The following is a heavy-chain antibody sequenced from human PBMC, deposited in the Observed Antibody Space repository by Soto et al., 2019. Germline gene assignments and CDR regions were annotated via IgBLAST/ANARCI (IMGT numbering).Heavy chain of an antibody. J-gene: IGHJ4*02. CDR3: SSGSYYSSY. CDR1: GFSFSGSA. V-gene: IGHV3-73*01. CDR2: IRSKSNKYAT. Sequence: PGGSLRLSCTASGFSFSGSAMHWVRQASGKGLEWVGRIRSKSNKYATLYAASVKGRFTISRDDSQNTAYLQMESLKSEDTAVYYCSSGSYYSSYWGQGTLVIVSS. D-gene: IGHD1-26*01.